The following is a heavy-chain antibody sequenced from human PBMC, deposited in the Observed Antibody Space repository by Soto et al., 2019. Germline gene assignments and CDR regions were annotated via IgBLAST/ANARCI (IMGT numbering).Heavy chain of an antibody. CDR2: IVVGSGNT. J-gene: IGHJ6*02. V-gene: IGHV1-58*01. CDR1: GFTFTSSA. Sequence: SVQVSCKASGFTFTSSAVQWVRQARGQRLEWIGWIVVGSGNTNYAQKFQERVTITRDMSTSTAYMELSSLRSEDTAVYYCAAGHDTAMAKYYYYYGMDVWGQGTTVTVSS. D-gene: IGHD5-18*01. CDR3: AAGHDTAMAKYYYYYGMDV.